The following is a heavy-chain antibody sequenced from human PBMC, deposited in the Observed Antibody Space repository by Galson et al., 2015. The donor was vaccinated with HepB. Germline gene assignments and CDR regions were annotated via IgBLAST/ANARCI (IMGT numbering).Heavy chain of an antibody. V-gene: IGHV4-59*08. J-gene: IGHJ3*02. Sequence: LSLTCTVSGGSIGIYYWNWIRQPPGKGLEWIGDIYNSGTTNYSPSLKSRVTMSVDTSKNQFSLKLSSVTAADTAVYYCARRYVPDRFSHAFDIWSQGTMVTVSS. CDR1: GGSIGIYY. D-gene: IGHD2-2*01. CDR2: IYNSGTT. CDR3: ARRYVPDRFSHAFDI.